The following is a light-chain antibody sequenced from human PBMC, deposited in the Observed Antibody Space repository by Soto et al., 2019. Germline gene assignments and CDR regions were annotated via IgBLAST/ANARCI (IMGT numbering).Light chain of an antibody. CDR2: GAS. CDR3: QQYGGSMT. Sequence: EIVLTQSPGTLSLSPGDVATLSCKASQSVSSTYLAWYQQKPGQAPRLLIYGASNRATGIPDRFRGSGSGTDFTLTISRREAEDLAVYYCQQYGGSMTFGQGTRLEFE. V-gene: IGKV3-20*01. CDR1: QSVSSTY. J-gene: IGKJ5*01.